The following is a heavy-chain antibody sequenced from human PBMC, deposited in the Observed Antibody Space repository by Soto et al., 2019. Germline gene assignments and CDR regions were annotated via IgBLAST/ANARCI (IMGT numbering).Heavy chain of an antibody. D-gene: IGHD1-26*01. V-gene: IGHV4-39*01. CDR3: ASLGEWELQVTQYYFDY. Sequence: QLQLQESGPGLVKPSETLSLTCTVSGGSISSSSYYWGWIRQPPGKGLEWIGSIYYSGSTYYNPSLKSRVTISVDTSKNQFSLKLSSVTAADTAVYYCASLGEWELQVTQYYFDYWGQGTLVTVSS. CDR2: IYYSGST. J-gene: IGHJ4*02. CDR1: GGSISSSSYY.